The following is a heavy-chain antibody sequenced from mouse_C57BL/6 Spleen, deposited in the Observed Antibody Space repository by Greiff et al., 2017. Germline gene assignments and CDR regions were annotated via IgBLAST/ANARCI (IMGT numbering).Heavy chain of an antibody. CDR2: IYPGDGDT. D-gene: IGHD1-1*01. V-gene: IGHV1-82*01. Sequence: QVQLQQSGPELVKPGASVKISCKASGYAFSSSWMNWVKQRPGKGLEWIGRIYPGDGDTNYNGKFKGKATLTADKSSSTAYMQLSSLTSEDSAVYFCAYYYGSSLDWYFDVWGIGTTVTVSS. CDR1: GYAFSSSW. J-gene: IGHJ1*03. CDR3: AYYYGSSLDWYFDV.